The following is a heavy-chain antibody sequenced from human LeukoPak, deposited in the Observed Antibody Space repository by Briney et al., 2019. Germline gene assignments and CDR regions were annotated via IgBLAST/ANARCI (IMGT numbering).Heavy chain of an antibody. CDR3: ARNMDTIPYPLDY. Sequence: GGSLRLSCAASGFTFSTYWITWVRQAPGKGLEWVANIKQDGTDKYYVESVKGRFTISRDNAKNSLYLQMSSLRAEDTAIYYCARNMDTIPYPLDYWGRGTLVTVSS. V-gene: IGHV3-7*01. CDR2: IKQDGTDK. CDR1: GFTFSTYW. D-gene: IGHD5-18*01. J-gene: IGHJ4*02.